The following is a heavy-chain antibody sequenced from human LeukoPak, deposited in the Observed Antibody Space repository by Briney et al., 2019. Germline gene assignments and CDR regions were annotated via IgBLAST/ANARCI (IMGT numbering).Heavy chain of an antibody. D-gene: IGHD3-10*01. CDR1: GVSSNRND. CDR3: ARERLSMVRGVIPKEAWGWFDP. J-gene: IGHJ5*02. Sequence: PSETLSLTCAVYGVSSNRNDWSWVRQPPGKGLEWIGYIYYSGSTNYNPSLKSRATISVDTSKNQFSLELSSVTAADTAVYYCARERLSMVRGVIPKEAWGWFDPWGQGTLVTVSS. V-gene: IGHV4-59*12. CDR2: IYYSGST.